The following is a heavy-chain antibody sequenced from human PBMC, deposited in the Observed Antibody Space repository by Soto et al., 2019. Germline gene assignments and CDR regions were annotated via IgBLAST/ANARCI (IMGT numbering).Heavy chain of an antibody. V-gene: IGHV3-30-3*01. Sequence: PGGSLRLSCAASGFTFSSYAMHWVRQAPGKGLEWVAVISYDGINKYYADSVKGRFTISRDNSKNTLYLQMNSLRAEDTAVYYCDRGGWGGGDFWSGYKDYYYYGMDVWGQGTPVTLSS. CDR2: ISYDGINK. CDR3: DRGGWGGGDFWSGYKDYYYYGMDV. D-gene: IGHD3-3*01. CDR1: GFTFSSYA. J-gene: IGHJ6*02.